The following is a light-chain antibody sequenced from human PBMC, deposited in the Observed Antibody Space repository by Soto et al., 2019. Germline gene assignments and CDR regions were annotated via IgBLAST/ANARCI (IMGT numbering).Light chain of an antibody. J-gene: IGKJ1*01. CDR1: QSVSSSY. Sequence: EIVLTQSPGTLSLSPGERATLSCRASQSVSSSYLAWYQQKPGQAPRLLIYGASSRATGIPDRFSGSGSGTDLTLTISRLEPEDFAVYYCQQFRTFGQGTKV. V-gene: IGKV3-20*01. CDR3: QQFRT. CDR2: GAS.